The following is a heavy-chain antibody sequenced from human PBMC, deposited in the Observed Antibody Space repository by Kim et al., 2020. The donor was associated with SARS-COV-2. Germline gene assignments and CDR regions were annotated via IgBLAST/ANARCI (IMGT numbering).Heavy chain of an antibody. D-gene: IGHD6-6*01. Sequence: YSQKFQGRVTITRDTSASTAYMELSSLRSEGTAVYYCARDRVSSRGCFDYWGQGTLVTVSS. V-gene: IGHV1-3*01. CDR3: ARDRVSSRGCFDY. J-gene: IGHJ4*02.